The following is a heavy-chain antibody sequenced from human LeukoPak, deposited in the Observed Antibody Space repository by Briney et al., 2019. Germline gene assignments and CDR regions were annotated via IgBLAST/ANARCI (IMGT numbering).Heavy chain of an antibody. CDR3: ARGFGGAP. D-gene: IGHD4-23*01. V-gene: IGHV1-2*02. CDR2: INPNSGGT. CDR1: GYTFTAYY. J-gene: IGHJ5*02. Sequence: ASVKVSCKAAGYTFTAYYLHWVRQAPGQGLEWMGWINPNSGGTNYAQSFQGRVSMTRDTSISTAYMELSRLTSDDTALYYCARGFGGAPWGQGTLVTVSS.